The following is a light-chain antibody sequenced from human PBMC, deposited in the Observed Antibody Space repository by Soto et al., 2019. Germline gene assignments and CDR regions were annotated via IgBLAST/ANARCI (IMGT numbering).Light chain of an antibody. CDR1: QSVINN. V-gene: IGKV3-15*01. CDR3: QQYNYWPPLT. Sequence: EIVLTQSPATLSVSPGERATLSCRASQSVINNLAWYQQKPGQAPRLLIYGASTRATGIPARVSGSGSGTEFTLTISGLQSEDFAVYYCQQYNYWPPLTFGGGTKVEI. CDR2: GAS. J-gene: IGKJ4*01.